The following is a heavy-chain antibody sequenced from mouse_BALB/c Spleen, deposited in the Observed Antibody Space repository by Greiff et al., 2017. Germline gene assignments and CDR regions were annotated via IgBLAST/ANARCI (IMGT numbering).Heavy chain of an antibody. CDR2: INPSTGYT. CDR1: GYTFTSYW. Sequence: QVHVKQSGAELAKPGASVKMSCKASGYTFTSYWMHWVKQRPGQGLEWIGYINPSTGYTEYNQKFKDKATLTADKSSSTAYMQLSSLTSEDSAVYYCARSSSHYYGYYFDYWGQGTTLTVSS. D-gene: IGHD1-2*01. CDR3: ARSSSHYYGYYFDY. V-gene: IGHV1-7*01. J-gene: IGHJ2*01.